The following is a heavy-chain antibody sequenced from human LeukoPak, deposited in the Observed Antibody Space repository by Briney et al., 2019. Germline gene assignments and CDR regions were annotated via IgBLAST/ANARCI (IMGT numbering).Heavy chain of an antibody. CDR2: ISAYNGNT. J-gene: IGHJ4*02. CDR1: GYTFTSYG. V-gene: IGHV1-18*01. D-gene: IGHD3-10*01. CDR3: ARGLAMVRGVTAFHY. Sequence: ASVKVSCKASGYTFTSYGISWVRQAPGQGLEWMGWISAYNGNTNYAQKFQGRVTMTRNTSISTAYMELSSLRSEDTAVYYCARGLAMVRGVTAFHYWGQGTLVTVSS.